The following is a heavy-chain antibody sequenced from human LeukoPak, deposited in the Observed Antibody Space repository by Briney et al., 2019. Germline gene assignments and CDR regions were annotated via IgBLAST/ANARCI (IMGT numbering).Heavy chain of an antibody. CDR1: GGSISSYY. CDR3: ARVYPAYCGGDCYSRFDP. V-gene: IGHV4-59*08. J-gene: IGHJ5*02. Sequence: SETLSLPCTVSGGSISSYYWSWIRQPPGKGLEWIGSIYYSGSTNYNPSLKSRVTISVDTSKNQFSLKLTSVTAADTAVCYCARVYPAYCGGDCYSRFDPWGQGTLVTVSS. D-gene: IGHD2-21*02. CDR2: IYYSGST.